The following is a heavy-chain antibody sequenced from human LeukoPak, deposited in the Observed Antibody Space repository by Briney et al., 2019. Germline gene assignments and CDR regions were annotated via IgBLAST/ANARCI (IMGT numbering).Heavy chain of an antibody. CDR1: GGSISSYY. J-gene: IGHJ5*02. Sequence: SETLSLTCTVSGGSISSYYWSWIRQPPGKGLEWIGYIYYSGSTNYNPSLKSRVTISVDTSKNQFSLKLNSVTAADTAVYYCARGGVGSVSFSPWLDPWGQGTLVTVSS. CDR3: ARGGVGSVSFSPWLDP. V-gene: IGHV4-59*12. CDR2: IYYSGST. D-gene: IGHD3-10*01.